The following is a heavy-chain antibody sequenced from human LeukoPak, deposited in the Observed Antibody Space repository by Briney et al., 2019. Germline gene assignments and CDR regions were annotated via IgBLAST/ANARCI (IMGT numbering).Heavy chain of an antibody. CDR1: GFSVSSDY. J-gene: IGHJ4*02. CDR2: IYSDGST. D-gene: IGHD4-17*01. Sequence: PGGSLRLSCVGSGFSVSSDYMSWVRQAPGRGLEWVSIIYSDGSTYYANSAKGRFSIYRDSSKNTLYLQMNSLRGDDTAIYYCARDSGFSDYAYWGQGTQVTVSS. CDR3: ARDSGFSDYAY. V-gene: IGHV3-66*01.